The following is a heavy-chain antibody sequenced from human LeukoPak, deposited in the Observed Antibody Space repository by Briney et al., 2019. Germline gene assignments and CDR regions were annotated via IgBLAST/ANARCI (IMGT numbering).Heavy chain of an antibody. Sequence: SETLSLTCAVYGGSFSGYYWSWIRQPPGKGLEWIGEINHSGSTHYNPSLKSRVTITVDTSKNQFSLRLSSVSGADTAVYYCARGRSGGRFDYWGQGTLVTVSS. V-gene: IGHV4-34*01. CDR3: ARGRSGGRFDY. D-gene: IGHD2-15*01. CDR2: INHSGST. CDR1: GGSFSGYY. J-gene: IGHJ4*02.